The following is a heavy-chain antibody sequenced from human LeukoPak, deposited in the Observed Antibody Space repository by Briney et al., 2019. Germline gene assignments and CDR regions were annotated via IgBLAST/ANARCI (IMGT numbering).Heavy chain of an antibody. J-gene: IGHJ4*02. CDR3: AEVGYGDYRGCGAY. Sequence: PGGSLRLSCAASGFTFSSYALSWVRQAPGKGLEWVSAISGSGGNTYYADSVKGRFTISRDNSKNTLYLQMNSLRVEDTAVYYCAEVGYGDYRGCGAYWGQGTLVTVSS. D-gene: IGHD4-17*01. V-gene: IGHV3-23*01. CDR1: GFTFSSYA. CDR2: ISGSGGNT.